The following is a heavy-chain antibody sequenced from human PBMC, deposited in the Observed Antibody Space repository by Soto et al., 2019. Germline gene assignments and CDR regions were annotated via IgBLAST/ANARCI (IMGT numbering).Heavy chain of an antibody. Sequence: QVQLVQSGAEVRKPGASVKVSCKASGYTFASYGIGWVRQAPGQGLEWMGWISVYKGDTNYAQKFQDRVTMTTDTSTNTAYMELRILRSDDTAIYYCARGQWLVLWDYWGQGTLVTVSS. D-gene: IGHD6-19*01. CDR3: ARGQWLVLWDY. CDR1: GYTFASYG. CDR2: ISVYKGDT. J-gene: IGHJ4*02. V-gene: IGHV1-18*01.